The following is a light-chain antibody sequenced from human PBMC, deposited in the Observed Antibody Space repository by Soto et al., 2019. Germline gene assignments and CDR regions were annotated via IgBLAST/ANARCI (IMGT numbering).Light chain of an antibody. CDR1: QSVSSN. Sequence: EIVMTQSPATLSVSPGERATLSCRASQSVSSNLAWYQQKPGQAPRLLIYGASTRATCIPARFSGSGSGTECTLTISRRQYEGVVVCYCQQYNQWPAFTFGEGTKLEIK. V-gene: IGKV3-15*01. J-gene: IGKJ2*01. CDR3: QQYNQWPAFT. CDR2: GAS.